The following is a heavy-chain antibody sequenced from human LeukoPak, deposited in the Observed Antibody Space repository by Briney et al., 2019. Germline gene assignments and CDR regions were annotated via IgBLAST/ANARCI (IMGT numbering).Heavy chain of an antibody. J-gene: IGHJ4*02. CDR3: ARDRRRFLEWLLYDY. CDR1: GFTFSSYS. Sequence: PGGSLRLSRAASGFTFSSYSMNWVRQAPGKGLEWVSYISSSSSTIYYADSAKGRFTISRDNAKNSLYLQMNSLRAEDTAVYYCARDRRRFLEWLLYDYWGQGTLVTVSS. CDR2: ISSSSSTI. D-gene: IGHD3-3*01. V-gene: IGHV3-48*01.